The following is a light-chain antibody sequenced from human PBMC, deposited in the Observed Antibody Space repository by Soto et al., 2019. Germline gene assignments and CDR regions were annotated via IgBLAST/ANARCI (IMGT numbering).Light chain of an antibody. J-gene: IGKJ4*01. V-gene: IGKV3-15*01. CDR2: GAS. CDR1: QSVSSN. CDR3: QQYKNWPPLT. Sequence: EIVMTQSPATLSVSPGERATLSCWASQSVSSNLAWYQQKPGQAPRLLIHGASTRATGIPARFSGSGSGTEFTLTINSLQSEDFAVYFCQQYKNWPPLTFGGGTKVDNK.